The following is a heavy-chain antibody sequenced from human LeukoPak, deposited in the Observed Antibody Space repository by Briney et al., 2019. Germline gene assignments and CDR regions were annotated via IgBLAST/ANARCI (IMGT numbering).Heavy chain of an antibody. CDR3: ARVRNGYTFAYFDY. CDR2: INHSGST. V-gene: IGHV4-34*01. Sequence: SETLSLTCAVYGGSFSGYYWSWIRQPPGKGLEWIGEINHSGSTNYNPSLKSRVIISVDTSKNQFYLKLRSVTAADTAVYYCARVRNGYTFAYFDYWGQGTLGTVSS. CDR1: GGSFSGYY. D-gene: IGHD5-12*01. J-gene: IGHJ4*02.